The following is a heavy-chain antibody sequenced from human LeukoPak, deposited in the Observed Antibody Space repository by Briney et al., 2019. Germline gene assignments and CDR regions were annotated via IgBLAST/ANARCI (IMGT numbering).Heavy chain of an antibody. D-gene: IGHD4-17*01. J-gene: IGHJ4*02. CDR1: GGSFSGYY. CDR2: ISYSGST. CDR3: ARDFGDFRIDY. Sequence: PSETLSLTCAVYGGSFSGYYWSWIRQPPGKGLEWIGSISYSGSTYYIPSLRSRVTVSADTSKNQFSLKLSSVTAADTAVYYCARDFGDFRIDYWGQGTLVTVSS. V-gene: IGHV4-34*01.